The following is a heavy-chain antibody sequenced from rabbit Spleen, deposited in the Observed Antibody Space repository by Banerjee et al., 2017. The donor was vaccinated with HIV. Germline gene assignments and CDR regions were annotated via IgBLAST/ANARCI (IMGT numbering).Heavy chain of an antibody. D-gene: IGHD4-1*01. J-gene: IGHJ4*01. CDR3: ARDLAGAVGWNFDL. V-gene: IGHV1S45*01. CDR1: GFSFSSGYD. CDR2: IYTSSGIT. Sequence: QQQLVESGGGLVQPEGSLTLTCTASGFSFSSGYDMCWVRQAPGKGLEWIACIYTSSGITWYATWAKGRFTISETSSTTVTLQMTSLTDADTARYFCARDLAGAVGWNFDLWGQGTLVTVS.